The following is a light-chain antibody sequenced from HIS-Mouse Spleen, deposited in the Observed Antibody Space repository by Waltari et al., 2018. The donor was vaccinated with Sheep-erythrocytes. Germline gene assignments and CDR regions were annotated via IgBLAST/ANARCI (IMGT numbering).Light chain of an antibody. Sequence: QSALTQPASVSGSPGQSITISCTGTSSDVGGYNYVSWYQQHPGKAPKLISYEVSNRPSGVCTRFSGSKSGNTASLTISGLQAEEEADYYCSSYTSSSTQVFGGGTKLTVL. V-gene: IGLV2-14*01. CDR1: SSDVGGYNY. J-gene: IGLJ2*01. CDR3: SSYTSSSTQV. CDR2: EVS.